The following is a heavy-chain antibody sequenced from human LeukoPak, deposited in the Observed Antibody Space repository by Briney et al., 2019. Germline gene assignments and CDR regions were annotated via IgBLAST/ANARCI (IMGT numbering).Heavy chain of an antibody. Sequence: EESLKISCKGSEYSFTNYWIGWVRQMPGKGLEWMGIIYSGDSDTRYSPSFQGQVTISADKSISTAFLQWSSLKASDTAMYYCARRFGTSSHNHFDFWGQGTLVTVSS. D-gene: IGHD3-16*01. CDR1: EYSFTNYW. V-gene: IGHV5-51*01. CDR3: ARRFGTSSHNHFDF. CDR2: IYSGDSDT. J-gene: IGHJ4*02.